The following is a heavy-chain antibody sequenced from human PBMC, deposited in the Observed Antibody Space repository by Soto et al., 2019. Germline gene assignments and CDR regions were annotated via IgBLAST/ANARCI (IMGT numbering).Heavy chain of an antibody. V-gene: IGHV1-2*04. CDR1: GYTFTGYY. CDR3: ARAGDFWPDWFDP. CDR2: INPNSGGT. Sequence: QVQLVQSGAEVKKPGASVKVSCKASGYTFTGYYMHWVRQAPGQGLEWMGWINPNSGGTNYAQKLQGWVTMTRDTSISTAYMELSRLRSDDTAVYYCARAGDFWPDWFDPWGQGTLVTVSS. D-gene: IGHD3-3*01. J-gene: IGHJ5*02.